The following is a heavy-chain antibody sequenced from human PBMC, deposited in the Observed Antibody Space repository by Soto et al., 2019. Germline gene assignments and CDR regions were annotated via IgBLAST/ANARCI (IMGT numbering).Heavy chain of an antibody. V-gene: IGHV3-73*02. CDR1: GFTFSDSA. D-gene: IGHD5-18*01. CDR3: TSRRDWTAVDPLDY. Sequence: EVQLVESGGGLVQPGGSLKLSCAASGFTFSDSAMHWVRQASGKGLEWVGRIRNKTNNYATAYNAPVKGRFTISRDDSKNTVYLQLNSLKLDDTAVYYCTSRRDWTAVDPLDYGGQGTLVTVSS. J-gene: IGHJ4*02. CDR2: IRNKTNNYAT.